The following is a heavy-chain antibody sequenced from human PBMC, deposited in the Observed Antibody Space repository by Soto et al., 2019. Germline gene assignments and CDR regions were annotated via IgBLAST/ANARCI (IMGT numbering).Heavy chain of an antibody. Sequence: SETLSLTCTVSGGSMSSGGYYWSWIRQHPGKGLEWIGYIYYSGSTYYNPSLKSRVTISVDTSKNQFSLKLSSVTAADTAVYYCARDLTYYDSSGYYPTDAFDIWGQGTMVTVSS. CDR3: ARDLTYYDSSGYYPTDAFDI. V-gene: IGHV4-31*03. D-gene: IGHD3-22*01. CDR2: IYYSGST. J-gene: IGHJ3*02. CDR1: GGSMSSGGYY.